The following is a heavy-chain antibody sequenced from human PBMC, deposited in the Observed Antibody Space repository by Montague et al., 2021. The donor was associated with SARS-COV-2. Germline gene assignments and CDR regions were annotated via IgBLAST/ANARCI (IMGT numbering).Heavy chain of an antibody. J-gene: IGHJ4*02. V-gene: IGHV3-23*01. CDR1: GFTFSTYA. CDR2: ISSGGNK. D-gene: IGHD2/OR15-2a*01. Sequence: SLRLSCAASGFTFSTYAMNWVRQAPGKGLEWVSGISSGGNKHHADSVKGRFTISRDDSRNTLYLQMHSLRAEDTAMYYCAKNFPGQFYFDDWGQGTLVADSS. CDR3: AKNFPGQFYFDD.